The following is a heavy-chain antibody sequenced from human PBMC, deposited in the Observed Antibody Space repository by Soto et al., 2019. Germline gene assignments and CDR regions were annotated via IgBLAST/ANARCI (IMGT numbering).Heavy chain of an antibody. CDR1: GFTFRSYG. CDR3: ARDYRRELRGMDV. V-gene: IGHV3-33*01. CDR2: IWFDGSNK. J-gene: IGHJ6*02. D-gene: IGHD1-26*01. Sequence: GGSLRLSCAASGFTFRSYGMHWVRQAPGKGLEWVAVIWFDGSNKYYADSVKGRFTISRDNSNNTLYLQMNSLRAEDTAVYYCARDYRRELRGMDVWGQGTTVTVSS.